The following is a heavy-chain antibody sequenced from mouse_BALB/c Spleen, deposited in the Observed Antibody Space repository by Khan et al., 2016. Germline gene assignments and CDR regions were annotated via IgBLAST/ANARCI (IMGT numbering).Heavy chain of an antibody. Sequence: EVQLQESGPGLVKPSQSLSLTCSVTGYSITSDYAWNWLRQFPGSKLEWMGYITYSGSTSYNPSLTSRISITRDTSKNQFFLQLNSVTTEDTTTSYGASDYYGSSFLDYWGQGTLVTVSA. CDR1: GYSITSDYA. CDR2: ITYSGST. CDR3: ASDYYGSSFLDY. J-gene: IGHJ3*01. V-gene: IGHV3-2*02. D-gene: IGHD1-1*01.